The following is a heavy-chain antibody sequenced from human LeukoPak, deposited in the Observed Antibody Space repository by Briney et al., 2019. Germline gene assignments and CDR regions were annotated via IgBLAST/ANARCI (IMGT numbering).Heavy chain of an antibody. Sequence: ASVKVSCKVSGYALTGLSMHWVRQAPGKGLEWMGGFDPEDGETIYAQKFQGRVTMTEDTSTDTAYMELRSLRSDDTALYYCARDEGSSSQPFDCWGQGTLVTVSS. CDR2: FDPEDGET. D-gene: IGHD6-6*01. V-gene: IGHV1-24*01. CDR3: ARDEGSSSQPFDC. CDR1: GYALTGLS. J-gene: IGHJ4*02.